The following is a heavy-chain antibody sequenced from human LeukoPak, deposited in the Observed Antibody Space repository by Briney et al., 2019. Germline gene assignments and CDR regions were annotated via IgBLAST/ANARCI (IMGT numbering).Heavy chain of an antibody. CDR1: GGSISSGGYS. Sequence: SETLSLTCAVSGGSISSGGYSWSWIRQPPGKGLEWIGYIYHSGSTYYNPSLKSRVTISVDRSKNRFSLKLSSVTAADTAVYYCAREAYYYDSSGVFDYWGQGTLVTVSS. J-gene: IGHJ4*02. D-gene: IGHD3-22*01. CDR3: AREAYYYDSSGVFDY. V-gene: IGHV4-30-2*01. CDR2: IYHSGST.